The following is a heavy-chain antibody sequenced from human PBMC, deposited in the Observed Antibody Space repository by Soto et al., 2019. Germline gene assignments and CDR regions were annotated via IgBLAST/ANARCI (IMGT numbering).Heavy chain of an antibody. CDR1: NGSLSTYY. Sequence: QVQLQQCGAGLLKPTETLSLTCAVYNGSLSTYYWSWIRQPPGKGLEWIEEINHTGKTNYNPSLKRRVTRSVDTSKNQCALKLTSVTAADTAVYYGASPGDYYHHWVDPWGQGTLVTVSS. CDR2: INHTGKT. D-gene: IGHD3-10*01. J-gene: IGHJ5*02. V-gene: IGHV4-34*01. CDR3: ASPGDYYHHWVDP.